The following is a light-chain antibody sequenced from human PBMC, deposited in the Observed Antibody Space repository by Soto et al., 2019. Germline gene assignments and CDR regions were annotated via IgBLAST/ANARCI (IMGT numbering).Light chain of an antibody. CDR1: QSVSSTY. V-gene: IGKV3-20*01. Sequence: EIVLTQSPGTLSLSPGERATFSCRASQSVSSTYLAWYQQKPGQAPRLLIYGASSRATGIPDRFSGSGSGTDFSLTISRLEAEDFVVYYCQQYGGSPPYTFGQGTKLEIK. J-gene: IGKJ2*01. CDR3: QQYGGSPPYT. CDR2: GAS.